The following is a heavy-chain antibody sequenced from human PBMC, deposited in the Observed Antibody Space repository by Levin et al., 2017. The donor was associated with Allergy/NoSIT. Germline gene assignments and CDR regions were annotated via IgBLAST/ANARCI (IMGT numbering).Heavy chain of an antibody. CDR3: ARDSGAAAGVYLEYFQH. CDR2: IYYSGST. Sequence: SETLSLTCTVSGGSISSYYWSWIRQPPGKGLEWIGYIYYSGSTNYNPSLKSRVTISVDTSKNQFSLKLSSVTAADTAVYYCARDSGAAAGVYLEYFQHWGQGTLVTVSS. D-gene: IGHD6-13*01. V-gene: IGHV4-59*01. CDR1: GGSISSYY. J-gene: IGHJ1*01.